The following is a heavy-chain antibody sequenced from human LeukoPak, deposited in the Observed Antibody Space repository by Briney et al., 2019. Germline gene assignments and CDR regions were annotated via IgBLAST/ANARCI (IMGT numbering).Heavy chain of an antibody. V-gene: IGHV3-20*04. CDR1: GFTFDDYG. D-gene: IGHD4-23*01. CDR3: ARIPTGGTLYYYYMDV. Sequence: GGSLRLSCAASGFTFDDYGMSWGRQAPGKGLEGGSGINWNGGSTGYADSVKGRFTISRDNAKNSLYLQMNSLRAEDTALYYCARIPTGGTLYYYYMDVWGKGTTVTVSS. J-gene: IGHJ6*03. CDR2: INWNGGST.